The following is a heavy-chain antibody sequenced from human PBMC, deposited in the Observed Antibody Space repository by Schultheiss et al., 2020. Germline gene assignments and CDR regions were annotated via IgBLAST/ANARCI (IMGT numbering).Heavy chain of an antibody. CDR1: GGSISSGSYY. Sequence: SQTLSLTCTVSGGSISSGSYYWSWIRQPAGKGLEWIGRIYYSGSTNYNPSLKSRVTISVDTSKNQFSLWLSSVTAADTAVYYCARGGEQLVSSYWGQGTLVTVSS. J-gene: IGHJ4*02. V-gene: IGHV4-61*02. D-gene: IGHD6-6*01. CDR2: IYYSGST. CDR3: ARGGEQLVSSY.